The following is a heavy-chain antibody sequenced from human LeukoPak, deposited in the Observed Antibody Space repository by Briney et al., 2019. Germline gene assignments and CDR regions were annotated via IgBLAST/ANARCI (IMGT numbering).Heavy chain of an antibody. J-gene: IGHJ1*01. D-gene: IGHD1-1*01. CDR3: VRGAGPGTPFD. V-gene: IGHV3-74*01. Sequence: GGSLRLSCAASGFTFSLSWMHWVRQAPGKGLEWVSSINYDARSRTYADTVKGRLTISRDNAENTLFLQMNSLRVEDSAIYSCVRGAGPGTPFDWGQGILVTVSS. CDR1: GFTFSLSW. CDR2: INYDARSR.